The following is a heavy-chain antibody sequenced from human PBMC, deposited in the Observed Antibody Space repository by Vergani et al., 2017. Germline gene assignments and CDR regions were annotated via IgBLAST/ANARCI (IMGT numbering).Heavy chain of an antibody. CDR3: ARLTRTYYYDGSGYPVDY. Sequence: QVQLVQSGAEVKKPGSSVKVSCKASGGTFSSYAISWVRQAPGQGLEWMGRIIPIFGTANYAQKFQGRVTITADESTSTAYMELSSLRSEDTAVYYCARLTRTYYYDGSGYPVDYWGQGTLVTVSS. D-gene: IGHD3-22*01. CDR1: GGTFSSYA. V-gene: IGHV1-69*13. J-gene: IGHJ4*02. CDR2: IIPIFGTA.